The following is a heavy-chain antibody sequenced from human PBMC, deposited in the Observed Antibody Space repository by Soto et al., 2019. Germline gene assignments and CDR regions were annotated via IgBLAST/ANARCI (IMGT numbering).Heavy chain of an antibody. CDR3: ARHAKQSRKHSRTSYYYYGMDV. J-gene: IGHJ6*02. Sequence: GESLKISCKGSGYSFTSYWIGWVRQMPGKGLEWMGIIYPGDSDTRYSPSFQGQVTISADKSISTAYLQWSSLKASDTAMYYCARHAKQSRKHSRTSYYYYGMDVWGQGSTVTVSS. CDR2: IYPGDSDT. D-gene: IGHD6-13*01. CDR1: GYSFTSYW. V-gene: IGHV5-51*01.